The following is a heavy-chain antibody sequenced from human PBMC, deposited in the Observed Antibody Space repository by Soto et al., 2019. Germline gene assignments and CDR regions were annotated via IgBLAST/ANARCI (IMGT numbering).Heavy chain of an antibody. V-gene: IGHV3-23*01. CDR1: GFTFSSYA. CDR3: AKSPQTKTTTPNPFDY. J-gene: IGHJ4*02. Sequence: GGSLRLSCAASGFTFSSYAMSWVRQAPGKGLEWVSAISGSGGSTYYADSVKGRFTISRDNSKNTLYLQMNSLRAEDTAVYYCAKSPQTKTTTPNPFDYWGQGTLVTVSS. D-gene: IGHD4-17*01. CDR2: ISGSGGST.